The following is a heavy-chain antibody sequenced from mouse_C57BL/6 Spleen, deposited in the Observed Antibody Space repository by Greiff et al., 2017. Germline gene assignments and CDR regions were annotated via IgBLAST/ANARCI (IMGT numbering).Heavy chain of an antibody. CDR2: IDPNSGGT. CDR3: ARSPAYYYGSGRWYFDV. V-gene: IGHV1-72*01. Sequence: QVQLKQPGAELVKPGASVKLSCKASGYTFTSYWMHWVKQRPGRGLEWIGRIDPNSGGTKYNEKFKSKATLTVDKPSSTAYMQLSSLTSEDSAVYYCARSPAYYYGSGRWYFDVWGTGTTVTVSS. CDR1: GYTFTSYW. J-gene: IGHJ1*03. D-gene: IGHD1-1*01.